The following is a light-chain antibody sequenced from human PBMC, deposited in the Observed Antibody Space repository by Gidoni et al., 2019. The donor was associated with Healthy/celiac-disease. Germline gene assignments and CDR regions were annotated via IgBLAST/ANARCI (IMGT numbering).Light chain of an antibody. CDR3: LLYYGGAQV. J-gene: IGLJ3*02. CDR2: STR. CDR1: TGAVTSGYY. Sequence: PGGTVTLTCASSTGAVTSGYYPNGFQQKPGQAPRALIYSTRHKHSWTPARCSGSLLGGNAALTLSGVQPEDEAEYYCLLYYGGAQVFGGGTKLXV. V-gene: IGLV7-43*01.